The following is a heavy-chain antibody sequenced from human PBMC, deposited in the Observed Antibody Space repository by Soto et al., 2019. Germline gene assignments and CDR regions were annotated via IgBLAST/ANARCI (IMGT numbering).Heavy chain of an antibody. J-gene: IGHJ4*02. D-gene: IGHD3-22*01. CDR1: GFTFTNYA. V-gene: IGHV3-23*01. CDR3: AKCHYYDKSGNCVANLAFDY. Sequence: GGSLRLSCAASGFTFTNYALHWVRQAPGKGLEWVSSISGGGTGTYSADAVKGRFTISRDKSRHTVYLQMSSLRAEATAVYYCAKCHYYDKSGNCVANLAFDYWGQGNLDPVSP. CDR2: ISGGGTGT.